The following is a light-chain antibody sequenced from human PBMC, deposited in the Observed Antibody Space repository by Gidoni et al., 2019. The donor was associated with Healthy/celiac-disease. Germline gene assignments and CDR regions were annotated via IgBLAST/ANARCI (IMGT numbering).Light chain of an antibody. J-gene: IGKJ4*01. CDR3: QQYGSSPLT. Sequence: PGTLSLSPGERATLSCRASQSVSSIYLAWYQQKPGQAPRLLIDGASSRATGIPDRFSGSGSGTDFTLTISRLEPEDFAVYYCQQYGSSPLTFGGGTQVEIK. CDR2: GAS. CDR1: QSVSSIY. V-gene: IGKV3-20*01.